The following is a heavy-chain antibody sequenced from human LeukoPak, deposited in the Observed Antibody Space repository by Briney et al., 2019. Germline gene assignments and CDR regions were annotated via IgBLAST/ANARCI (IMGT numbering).Heavy chain of an antibody. Sequence: SETLSLTCTVSGYSISSGYYWGWIRQPPGKGLEWIGSIYHSGSTYYNPSLKSRVTISVDTSKNQFSLKLSSVTAADTAVYYCARDRRYSGSYTRPYYFDYWGQGTLVTVSS. V-gene: IGHV4-38-2*02. D-gene: IGHD1-26*01. CDR2: IYHSGST. J-gene: IGHJ4*02. CDR1: GYSISSGYY. CDR3: ARDRRYSGSYTRPYYFDY.